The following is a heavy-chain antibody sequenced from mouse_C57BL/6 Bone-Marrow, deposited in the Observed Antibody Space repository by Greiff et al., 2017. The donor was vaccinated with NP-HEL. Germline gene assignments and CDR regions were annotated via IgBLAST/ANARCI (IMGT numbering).Heavy chain of an antibody. CDR1: GYAFSSSW. J-gene: IGHJ2*01. V-gene: IGHV1-82*01. Sequence: QVQLQQSGPELVKPGASVKISCKASGYAFSSSWMNWVKQRPGKGLEWIGLIYPGDGDTNYNGKFKGKATLTADKSSSTAYMQLSSLTSEDSAVYFCARGNYGNYFDYWGQGTTLTVSS. CDR3: ARGNYGNYFDY. CDR2: IYPGDGDT. D-gene: IGHD2-1*01.